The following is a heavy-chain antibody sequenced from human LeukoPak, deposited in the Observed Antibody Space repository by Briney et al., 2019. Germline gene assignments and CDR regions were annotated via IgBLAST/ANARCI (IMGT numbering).Heavy chain of an antibody. V-gene: IGHV3-33*01. D-gene: IGHD1-26*01. CDR2: IWYDGSNK. J-gene: IGHJ2*01. CDR1: AFTFSSYD. CDR3: ARPSGSYWYFDL. Sequence: GGSLRLSCAASAFTFSSYDMHWVPQAPGKGLEWVAVIWYDGSNKYYADSVKGRFTISRDNSKNTLYQQMNSLRGEDTAVYYCARPSGSYWYFDLWGRGTLVTVSS.